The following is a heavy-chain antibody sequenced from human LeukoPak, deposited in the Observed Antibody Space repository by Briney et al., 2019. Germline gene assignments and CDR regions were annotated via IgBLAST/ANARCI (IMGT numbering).Heavy chain of an antibody. CDR2: IYYSGST. D-gene: IGHD4-17*01. J-gene: IGHJ4*02. Sequence: PSETLSLTCTVSGGSISSYYWSWIRQPPGKGLEWIGYIYYSGSTNYNPSLKSRVTISVDTPKNQFSLKLSSVTAADTAVYYCASSYGDYADFDYWGQGTLVTVSS. CDR1: GGSISSYY. V-gene: IGHV4-59*01. CDR3: ASSYGDYADFDY.